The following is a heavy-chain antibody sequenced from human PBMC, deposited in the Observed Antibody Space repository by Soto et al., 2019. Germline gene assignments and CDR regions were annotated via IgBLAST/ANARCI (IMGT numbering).Heavy chain of an antibody. Sequence: QVQLVESGGGVVQPGRSLKLSCAASGFSFSNNAMHWVRQAPGKGLEWVGMITYDGSKKYYADSVKGRFTISRDKAKNTLYRQMNSLRVEDTAVLYCAKDRVESGLGEIDYWGQGTLVTVCS. V-gene: IGHV3-30*18. CDR1: GFSFSNNA. D-gene: IGHD3-16*01. CDR3: AKDRVESGLGEIDY. CDR2: ITYDGSKK. J-gene: IGHJ4*02.